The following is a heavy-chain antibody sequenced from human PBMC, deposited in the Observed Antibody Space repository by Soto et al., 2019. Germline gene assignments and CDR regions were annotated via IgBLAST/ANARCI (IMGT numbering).Heavy chain of an antibody. CDR3: ARHTRTTVTTGSREKFFDY. D-gene: IGHD4-4*01. V-gene: IGHV4-39*01. Sequence: QLQLQDSGPGLVKPSETLSLTCTVSGGSISSSSYYWGWIRQPPGKGLEWIGSIYYSGSTYYNPSLKSRVTISVDTSKNQFSLKLSSVTAADTAVYYCARHTRTTVTTGSREKFFDYWGQGTLVTVSS. CDR1: GGSISSSSYY. CDR2: IYYSGST. J-gene: IGHJ4*02.